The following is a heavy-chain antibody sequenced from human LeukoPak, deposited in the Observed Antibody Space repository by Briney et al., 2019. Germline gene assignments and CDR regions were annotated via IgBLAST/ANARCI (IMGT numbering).Heavy chain of an antibody. V-gene: IGHV1-18*01. CDR2: ISGYNGNT. CDR3: AREVPGGDYGDY. Sequence: ASVKVSCKASGYSFSSYGISWVRQAPGQGLEWMGWISGYNGNTDYAQKLQGGVTMTTDTSTSTAYMELRSLRSDDTAVYYCAREVPGGDYGDYWGQGTLVTVSP. CDR1: GYSFSSYG. J-gene: IGHJ4*02. D-gene: IGHD4-17*01.